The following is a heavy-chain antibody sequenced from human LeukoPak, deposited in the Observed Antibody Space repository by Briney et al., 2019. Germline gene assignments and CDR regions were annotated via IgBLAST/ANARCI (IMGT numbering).Heavy chain of an antibody. CDR2: INPNSGNT. J-gene: IGHJ4*02. CDR3: AADLGGNPSG. D-gene: IGHD4-23*01. Sequence: GASVKVSCKASGYTFTGYYMHWVRQAPGQGLEWMGWINPNSGNTNYAQKFQERVTITRDMSTSTAYMELSSLRSEDTAVYYCAADLGGNPSGWGQGTLVTASS. CDR1: GYTFTGYY. V-gene: IGHV1-2*02.